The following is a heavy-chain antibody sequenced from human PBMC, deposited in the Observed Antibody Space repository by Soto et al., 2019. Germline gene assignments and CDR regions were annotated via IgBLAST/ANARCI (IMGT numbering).Heavy chain of an antibody. Sequence: GGSLLLSCSSSGVPFRDYYMSLLRQAPGKGLEWVSYISSSGSTIYYADSVKGRFTISRDNAKNSLYLQMNSLRAEDTAVYYCARDKDSSGYSVDYWGQGTLVTVSS. CDR2: ISSSGSTI. J-gene: IGHJ4*02. CDR3: ARDKDSSGYSVDY. D-gene: IGHD3-22*01. CDR1: GVPFRDYY. V-gene: IGHV3-11*01.